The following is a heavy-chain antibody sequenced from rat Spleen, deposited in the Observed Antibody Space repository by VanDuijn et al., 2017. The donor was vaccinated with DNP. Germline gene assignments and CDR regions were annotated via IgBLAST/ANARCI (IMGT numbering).Heavy chain of an antibody. CDR2: IWNTGGT. V-gene: IGHV2-41*01. D-gene: IGHD5-1*01. J-gene: IGHJ2*01. Sequence: QVQLKESGPGLVRPSETLSLTCTVSGFSLTSYNVHWVRQPPGKGLEWMGIIWNTGGTRYNSALKSRLTISKDTSKSQVFLKMNSLQTEDTATYYCARDPNWGDYWGQGVMVTVSS. CDR1: GFSLTSYN. CDR3: ARDPNWGDY.